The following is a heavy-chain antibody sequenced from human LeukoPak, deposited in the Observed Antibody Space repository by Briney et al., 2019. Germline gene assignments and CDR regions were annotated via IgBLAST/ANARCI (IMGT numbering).Heavy chain of an antibody. CDR1: GGSMSSGSYY. Sequence: SQTLSLTCTVSGGSMSSGSYYWSWIRQPAGKGLEWIGRTYTSGSTNYNPSLKSRITISVDTSKNQFSLKLSSVTAADTAVYYCAGGAYCSGGSCYPYFDYWGQGTLVSVSS. J-gene: IGHJ4*02. D-gene: IGHD2-15*01. CDR2: TYTSGST. CDR3: AGGAYCSGGSCYPYFDY. V-gene: IGHV4-61*02.